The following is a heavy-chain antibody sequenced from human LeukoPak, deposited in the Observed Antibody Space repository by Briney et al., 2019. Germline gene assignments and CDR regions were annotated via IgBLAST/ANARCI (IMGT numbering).Heavy chain of an antibody. CDR2: ISSSSSYI. V-gene: IGHV3-21*01. CDR1: GCTFSSYS. Sequence: GGSLRLSCAASGCTFSSYSMNWVRQAPGKGLEWVSSISSSSSYIYYADSVKGRFTISRDNAKNSLYLQMNSLRAEDTAVYYCARDSSSGWYGYFDYWGQGTLVTVSS. D-gene: IGHD6-19*01. CDR3: ARDSSSGWYGYFDY. J-gene: IGHJ4*02.